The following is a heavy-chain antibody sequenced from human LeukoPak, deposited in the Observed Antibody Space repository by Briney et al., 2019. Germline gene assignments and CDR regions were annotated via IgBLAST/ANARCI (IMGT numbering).Heavy chain of an antibody. J-gene: IGHJ6*02. CDR1: GFTFSTDS. V-gene: IGHV3-48*01. CDR2: ISGTSRTI. Sequence: PGGSLRLSCVASGFTFSTDSMTWVRQAPGKGLEWVSYISGTSRTIYYADLRKGRFTISRDNAKNSLYLQMNSLRAEDTAVYYCARVGDIVVGYAFDVWGQGTTVTVSS. CDR3: ARVGDIVVGYAFDV. D-gene: IGHD2-15*01.